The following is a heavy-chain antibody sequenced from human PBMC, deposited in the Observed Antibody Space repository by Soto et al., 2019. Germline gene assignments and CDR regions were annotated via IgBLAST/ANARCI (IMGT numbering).Heavy chain of an antibody. Sequence: GESLKISCKGSGYSFTSYWIGWVRQMPGKGLEWMGIIYPGDSDTRYSPSFQGQVTISADKSISTAYLQWSSLKASDTAMYYCARHSSGYYYYYYGMDVWGQGTTVTVSS. CDR1: GYSFTSYW. CDR2: IYPGDSDT. V-gene: IGHV5-51*01. D-gene: IGHD6-19*01. CDR3: ARHSSGYYYYYYGMDV. J-gene: IGHJ6*02.